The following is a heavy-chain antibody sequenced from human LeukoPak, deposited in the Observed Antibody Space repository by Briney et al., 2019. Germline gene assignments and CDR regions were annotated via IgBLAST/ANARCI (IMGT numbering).Heavy chain of an antibody. D-gene: IGHD2-2*01. CDR3: AKRGDCSGTCTYDY. Sequence: GGSLRLSCAASGFTFTNYAMTWVRQAPGKGLEWVSIVGGRGVKTYYADSVKGRFTISRDNSKNTVYLQMNSLRAEDTAVYYCAKRGDCSGTCTYDYWGQGTLVTVSS. J-gene: IGHJ4*02. CDR2: VGGRGVKT. V-gene: IGHV3-23*01. CDR1: GFTFTNYA.